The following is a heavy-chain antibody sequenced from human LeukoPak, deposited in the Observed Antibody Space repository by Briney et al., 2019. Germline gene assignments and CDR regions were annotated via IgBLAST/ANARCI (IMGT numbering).Heavy chain of an antibody. Sequence: PGGSLRLSCAASGFTFSDYYMSLIRQAPGKGLEWVSYISSSGDTIYYADSVKGRFTISRDNAKNSLDLQMSSLRAEDTAVYYCARDYYYDSSGYGYWGQGTLVTVSS. CDR1: GFTFSDYY. CDR3: ARDYYYDSSGYGY. J-gene: IGHJ4*02. V-gene: IGHV3-11*04. CDR2: ISSSGDTI. D-gene: IGHD3-22*01.